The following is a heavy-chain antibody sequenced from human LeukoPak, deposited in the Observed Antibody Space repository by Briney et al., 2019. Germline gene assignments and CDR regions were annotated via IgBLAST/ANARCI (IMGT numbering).Heavy chain of an antibody. Sequence: SETLSLTCAVSGYSISSGYYWGWIRQPPGKGLEWIGSIYHSGSTYYNPSLKSRVTISVDTSKNQFSLKLSSVTAADTAVYYCARDSSGWYKDYSGQGTLVTVSS. CDR3: ARDSSGWYKDY. J-gene: IGHJ4*02. CDR2: IYHSGST. CDR1: GYSISSGYY. V-gene: IGHV4-38-2*01. D-gene: IGHD6-19*01.